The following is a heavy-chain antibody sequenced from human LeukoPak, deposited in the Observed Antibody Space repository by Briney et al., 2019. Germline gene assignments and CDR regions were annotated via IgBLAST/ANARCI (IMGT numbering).Heavy chain of an antibody. CDR1: GYRFTNYW. CDR2: INPGDSDT. Sequence: GESLKISYKGSGYRFTNYWIGWVRQMPGKGLEWMGIINPGDSDTRYSPSFQGQVTISADKSINTAYLQWSSLKASDTAMYYCARFTDYYDSTGGDAFDIWGQGTMVTVSS. V-gene: IGHV5-51*01. J-gene: IGHJ3*02. CDR3: ARFTDYYDSTGGDAFDI. D-gene: IGHD3-22*01.